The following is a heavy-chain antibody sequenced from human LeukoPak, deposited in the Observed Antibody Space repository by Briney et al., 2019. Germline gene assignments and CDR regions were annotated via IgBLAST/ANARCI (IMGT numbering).Heavy chain of an antibody. J-gene: IGHJ6*03. CDR3: ACTSGYDFSSYYYYYMDV. D-gene: IGHD5-12*01. V-gene: IGHV3-21*01. Sequence: GGSLRLSCAASGFTFSSYSMNWVRQAPGKGLELVSSISSGSSYIYYADSVKGRFTISRDNAKNSLYLQMNSLSAEDTAVYYCACTSGYDFSSYYYYYMDVWGKGTTLTVSS. CDR1: GFTFSSYS. CDR2: ISSGSSYI.